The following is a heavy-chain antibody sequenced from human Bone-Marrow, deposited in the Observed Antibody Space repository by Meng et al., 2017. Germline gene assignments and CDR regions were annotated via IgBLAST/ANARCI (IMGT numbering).Heavy chain of an antibody. J-gene: IGHJ4*02. D-gene: IGHD6-19*01. Sequence: QGQLQESGPGLVKPSGTLSLTCGVSGASVSSGYWWTWVRQPPGKGLEWIGEFHHSGTTNYNPSLRSRVTISVDTSKNQFSLRLTSVTAADTAVYYCAASPGWWRIDSWGQGTLVTVSS. CDR3: AASPGWWRIDS. CDR2: FHHSGTT. CDR1: GASVSSGYW. V-gene: IGHV4-4*02.